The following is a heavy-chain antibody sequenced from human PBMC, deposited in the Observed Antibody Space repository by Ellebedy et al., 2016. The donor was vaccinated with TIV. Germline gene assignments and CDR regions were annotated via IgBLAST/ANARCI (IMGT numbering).Heavy chain of an antibody. V-gene: IGHV3-23*01. Sequence: GESLKISCTASGFTFGDYAMSWVRQAPGKGLEWVSHISGSGVTTYYAESVRGRFSISRDNSKNTLFLQMNSLRADDTAVYYCAGYRGEAVAGNWFDPWGQGTLVTVSS. D-gene: IGHD6-19*01. CDR2: ISGSGVTT. J-gene: IGHJ5*02. CDR3: AGYRGEAVAGNWFDP. CDR1: GFTFGDYA.